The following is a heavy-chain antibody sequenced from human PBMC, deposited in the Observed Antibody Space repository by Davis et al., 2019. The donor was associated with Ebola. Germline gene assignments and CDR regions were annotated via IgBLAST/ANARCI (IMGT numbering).Heavy chain of an antibody. CDR1: GFTFSSYA. V-gene: IGHV3-23*01. D-gene: IGHD1-1*01. J-gene: IGHJ4*02. CDR2: ISGSGGST. Sequence: GESLKISCAASGFTFSSYAMSWVRQAPGKGLEWVSAISGSGGSTYYADSVKGRFTISRDNSKNTLYLQMNSLRDEDTAVYYCAREGSSEWYHWKDYWGQGTLVTVSS. CDR3: AREGSSEWYHWKDY.